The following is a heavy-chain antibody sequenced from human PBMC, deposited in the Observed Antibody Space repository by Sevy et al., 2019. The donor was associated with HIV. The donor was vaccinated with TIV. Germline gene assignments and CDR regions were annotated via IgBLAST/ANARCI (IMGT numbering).Heavy chain of an antibody. CDR3: ARGPEWVLTCFLSH. CDR1: GFAFRTYA. V-gene: IGHV3-30-3*01. D-gene: IGHD3-3*01. Sequence: GGSLRLTCAASGFAFRTYAFHWVRQAPGRGLEWVGLISSNGDNAFYANSLRGRFTIFRDNSMNTLYLELNNLTPYDTAVYCCARGPEWVLTCFLSHWGQGTLVTVAA. CDR2: ISSNGDNA. J-gene: IGHJ4*02.